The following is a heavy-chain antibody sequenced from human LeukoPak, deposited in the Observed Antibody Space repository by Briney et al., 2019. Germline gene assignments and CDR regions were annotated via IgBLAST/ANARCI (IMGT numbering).Heavy chain of an antibody. CDR3: ATDRAWFDP. D-gene: IGHD3-10*01. V-gene: IGHV3-15*01. J-gene: IGHJ5*02. CDR2: IKSKIGGATA. CDR1: GITFSTAW. Sequence: PGGSLTLSCAASGITFSTAWMSWFRQAPGKGLEWVGRIKSKIGGATADYAALVKDRFTISRDDSKNTLYPQMNSLKTGDTAVYYCATDRAWFDPWGQGTLVTVSS.